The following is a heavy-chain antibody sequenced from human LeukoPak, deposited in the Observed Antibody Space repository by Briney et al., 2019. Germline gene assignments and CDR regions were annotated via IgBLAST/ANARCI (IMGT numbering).Heavy chain of an antibody. D-gene: IGHD5-12*01. CDR3: ASRDLRGYSGYENHYYYYYMDV. Sequence: ASVKVSCKASGYTFTGYYMHWVRQAPGQGLEWMGWINPNSGGTNYAQKFQGRVTMTRDTSISTAYMELSRLRSDDTAVYYCASRDLRGYSGYENHYYYYYMDVWGKGTTVTISS. CDR2: INPNSGGT. V-gene: IGHV1-2*02. CDR1: GYTFTGYY. J-gene: IGHJ6*03.